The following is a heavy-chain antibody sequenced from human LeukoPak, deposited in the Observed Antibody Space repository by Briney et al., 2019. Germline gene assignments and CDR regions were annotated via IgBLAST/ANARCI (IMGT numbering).Heavy chain of an antibody. CDR1: GYSISSGYY. D-gene: IGHD3-22*01. CDR2: IYHSGST. CDR3: ARVYDSSGSFDY. Sequence: SETLSLTCTVSGYSISSGYYWGWIRQPPGKGLEWIGSIYHSGSTYYNPSLKSRVTISVDTSKNQFSLKLSSVTAADTAVYYCARVYDSSGSFDYWGQGTLVTVSS. J-gene: IGHJ4*02. V-gene: IGHV4-38-2*02.